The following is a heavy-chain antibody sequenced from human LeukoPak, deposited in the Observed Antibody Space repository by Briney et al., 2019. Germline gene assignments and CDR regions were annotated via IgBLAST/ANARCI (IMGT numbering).Heavy chain of an antibody. Sequence: GXXLRLSCAASGFTFSSYAMSWVRQAPGKGLEWVSAISGSGGSTYYADSVKGRFTISRDNSKNTLYLQMNSLRAEDTAVYYCAKDRGSSTPRYYFDYWGQGTLVTVSS. CDR2: ISGSGGST. V-gene: IGHV3-23*01. D-gene: IGHD6-13*01. J-gene: IGHJ4*02. CDR1: GFTFSSYA. CDR3: AKDRGSSTPRYYFDY.